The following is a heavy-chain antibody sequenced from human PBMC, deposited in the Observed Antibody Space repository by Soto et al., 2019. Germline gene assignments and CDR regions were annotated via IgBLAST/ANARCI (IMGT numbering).Heavy chain of an antibody. V-gene: IGHV4-61*08. CDR3: ARYYDYIADY. Sequence: SVTLPLTCTVSGGSIGSGGYYWSWIRQHPGKGLEWIGYIYYSGSTNYNPSLKSRVTISVDTSKNQFSLKLSSVTAADTAVYYCARYYDYIADYWGQGTLVTVSS. J-gene: IGHJ4*02. CDR1: GGSIGSGGYY. CDR2: IYYSGST. D-gene: IGHD3-16*01.